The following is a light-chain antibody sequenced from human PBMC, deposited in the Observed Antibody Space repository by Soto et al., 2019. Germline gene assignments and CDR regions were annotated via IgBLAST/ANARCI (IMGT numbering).Light chain of an antibody. V-gene: IGKV2-28*01. CDR1: QSLLHSNGYNY. CDR2: LGS. J-gene: IGKJ1*01. Sequence: DIVMTQSPLSLPVTPGEPASISCRSSQSLLHSNGYNYLDWYLQKPGQSPQLLIYLGSNRASGVPDRCGGIGSGTDFTLKISRVEAEDVGVYYCMQALQTPWTFGQGTKVEIK. CDR3: MQALQTPWT.